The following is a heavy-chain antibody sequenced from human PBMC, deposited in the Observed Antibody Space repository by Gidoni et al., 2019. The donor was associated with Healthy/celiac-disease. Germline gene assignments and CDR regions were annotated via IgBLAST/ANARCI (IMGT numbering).Heavy chain of an antibody. V-gene: IGHV1-24*01. D-gene: IGHD3-16*01. J-gene: IGHJ4*02. CDR3: ATGDAYTQGAPTWGDLDY. CDR2: FDPEDGET. Sequence: QVQLVQSGAEVKKPGASVKVSCKVSGYTLTELSMPWVRQAPGKGLEWMGGFDPEDGETIYAQKFQGRVTMTEDTSTDTAYMELSSLRSEDTAVYYCATGDAYTQGAPTWGDLDYWGQGTLVTVSS. CDR1: GYTLTELS.